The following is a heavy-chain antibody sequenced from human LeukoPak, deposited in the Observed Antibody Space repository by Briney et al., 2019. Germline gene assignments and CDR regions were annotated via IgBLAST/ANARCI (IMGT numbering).Heavy chain of an antibody. V-gene: IGHV3-48*03. CDR2: ISSTSSTL. CDR3: ARDCGSDCSQAFDI. Sequence: GGSLRLSCAASGLTFSSYEMNWVRQAPGKGLEWLSYISSTSSTLYYADSVKGRFTISRDNAKNSVFLHMNSLGAEDTAVYYCARDCGSDCSQAFDIWGQGTMVTVSS. CDR1: GLTFSSYE. D-gene: IGHD2-21*02. J-gene: IGHJ3*02.